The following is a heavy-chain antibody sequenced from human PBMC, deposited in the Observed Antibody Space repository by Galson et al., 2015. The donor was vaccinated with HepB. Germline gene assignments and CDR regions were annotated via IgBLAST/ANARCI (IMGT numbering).Heavy chain of an antibody. CDR3: ARQRELAAAYFDY. J-gene: IGHJ4*02. CDR1: GGSISSYY. V-gene: IGHV4-59*05. CDR2: IYYSGST. D-gene: IGHD6-13*01. Sequence: SETLSLTCTVSGGSISSYYWSWIRQPPGKGLEWIGSIYYSGSTYYNPSLKSRVTISVDTSKNQFSLKLSSVTAADTAVYYCARQRELAAAYFDYWGQGTLVTVSS.